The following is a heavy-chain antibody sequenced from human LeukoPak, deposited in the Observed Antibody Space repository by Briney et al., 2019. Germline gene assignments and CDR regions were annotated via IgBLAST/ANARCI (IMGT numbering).Heavy chain of an antibody. CDR2: VSHSGTT. D-gene: IGHD3-22*01. CDR3: ARVVYDSSGYYYVFDY. Sequence: SETLSLTCTVSGGSISNYYWSWIRQPPGKGLEWIGYVSHSGTTNYNPSLKSRVTISVDTSKNQFSLKLNSVTAADTAVYYCARVVYDSSGYYYVFDYWGQGTLVTVSS. J-gene: IGHJ4*02. CDR1: GGSISNYY. V-gene: IGHV4-59*08.